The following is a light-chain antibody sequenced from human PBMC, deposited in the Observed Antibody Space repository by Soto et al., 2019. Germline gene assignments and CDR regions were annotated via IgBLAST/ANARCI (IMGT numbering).Light chain of an antibody. CDR3: QQYYQNCT. V-gene: IGKV1-5*03. J-gene: IGKJ1*01. Sequence: DIQMTQSPSTLSASVGDRVTITCRASQSISSWLAWYQQKPGTAPNLLIYKASTLQSGVPSGFSGSGSGTEFTHTITCLQPDDSSTYNCQQYYQNCTFGHGTKVE. CDR1: QSISSW. CDR2: KAS.